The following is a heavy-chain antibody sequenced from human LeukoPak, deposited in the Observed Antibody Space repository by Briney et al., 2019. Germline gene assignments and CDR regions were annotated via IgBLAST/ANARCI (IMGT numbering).Heavy chain of an antibody. V-gene: IGHV3-23*01. Sequence: GGSLRLSCAASGFTFSTNPMSWVRQAPGKGLEWVSAISPDNTYYADSVKGRFTISRDDSKNTVYLQMNSPSVEDTARYYCVKEHVDRAFTRSFEIWGQGTVVTVSS. D-gene: IGHD3-10*01. J-gene: IGHJ3*02. CDR1: GFTFSTNP. CDR3: VKEHVDRAFTRSFEI. CDR2: ISPDNT.